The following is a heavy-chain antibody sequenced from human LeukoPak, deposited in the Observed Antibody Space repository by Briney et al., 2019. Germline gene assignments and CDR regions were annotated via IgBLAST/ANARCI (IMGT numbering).Heavy chain of an antibody. J-gene: IGHJ6*02. CDR3: AKDDGKGYDSSGYATYYYYYYGMDV. V-gene: IGHV3-30*18. Sequence: GGSLRLSCAASGFTFSSYGMHWVRQAPGKGLERVAVISYDGSNKYYADSVKGRFTISRDNSKNTLYLQMNSLRAEDTAVYYCAKDDGKGYDSSGYATYYYYYYGMDVWGQGTTVTVSS. D-gene: IGHD3-22*01. CDR1: GFTFSSYG. CDR2: ISYDGSNK.